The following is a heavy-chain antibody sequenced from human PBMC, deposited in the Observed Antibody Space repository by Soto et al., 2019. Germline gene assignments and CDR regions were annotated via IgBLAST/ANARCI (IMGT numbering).Heavy chain of an antibody. V-gene: IGHV3-73*01. CDR3: TSSYSYGSGSFFYWVAFDI. D-gene: IGHD3-10*01. CDR2: IRSKANSYAT. Sequence: EVQLVESGGGLVQPGGSLKLSCAASGFTFSGSAMHWVRQASGKGLEWVGRIRSKANSYATAYAASVKGRFTISREVSKNTAYRQLNSLKTEATAVYFCTSSYSYGSGSFFYWVAFDIWGQGTMVTVSS. CDR1: GFTFSGSA. J-gene: IGHJ3*02.